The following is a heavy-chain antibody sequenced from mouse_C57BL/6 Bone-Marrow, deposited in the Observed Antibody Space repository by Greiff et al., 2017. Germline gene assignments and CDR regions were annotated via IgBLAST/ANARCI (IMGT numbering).Heavy chain of an antibody. CDR3: TRHRGTVWRPFDY. J-gene: IGHJ2*01. Sequence: EVKLVESGGDLVKPGGSLKLSCAASGFTFRSYGMSWVRQTPDKRLEWVATISSGGSYTYYPDSVKGRFTISRDKAKTTQYLQMSSLKSEDTAMYYCTRHRGTVWRPFDYWGQGTTLTVSS. CDR2: ISSGGSYT. D-gene: IGHD1-1*01. V-gene: IGHV5-6*01. CDR1: GFTFRSYG.